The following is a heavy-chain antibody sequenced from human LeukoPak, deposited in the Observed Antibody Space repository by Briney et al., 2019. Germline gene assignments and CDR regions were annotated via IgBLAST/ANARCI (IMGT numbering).Heavy chain of an antibody. V-gene: IGHV4-59*01. CDR2: IYYSGST. Sequence: SETLSLTCTVSGGSISSYYWSWIRQPPGKGLEWIGYIYYSGSTNYNPSLKSRVTISVDTSKNQFSLKLSSVTAADTAVYYCARVQVITSYNYYYYMDVWGKGTTVTVSS. J-gene: IGHJ6*03. D-gene: IGHD3-10*01. CDR1: GGSISSYY. CDR3: ARVQVITSYNYYYYMDV.